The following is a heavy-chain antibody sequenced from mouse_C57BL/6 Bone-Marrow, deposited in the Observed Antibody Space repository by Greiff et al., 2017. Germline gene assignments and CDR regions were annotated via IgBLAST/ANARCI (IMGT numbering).Heavy chain of an antibody. J-gene: IGHJ4*01. D-gene: IGHD2-3*01. V-gene: IGHV5-6*01. Sequence: EVKLKESGGDLVKPGGSLKLSCAASGFTFSSYGMSWVRQTPDNTLEWVATISSGGSYTYYPDSVQGRFTISRDNAKNTLYLQKSSLKSEDTAMDYCAMGYEYYAMDYWGQGTSVTVSS. CDR2: ISSGGSYT. CDR1: GFTFSSYG. CDR3: AMGYEYYAMDY.